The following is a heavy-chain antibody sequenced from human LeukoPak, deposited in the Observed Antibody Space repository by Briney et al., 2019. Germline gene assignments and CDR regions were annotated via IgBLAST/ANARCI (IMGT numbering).Heavy chain of an antibody. Sequence: GGSLKISGKGFGYTFTSFGIGWVRPVPRKGLGWMGIIYPGDSDTRYSPSFQGQVTISADKSLSTAYLQWSSLKASDTAMYYCARHRLFSGINCWGQGTLVTVSS. J-gene: IGHJ4*02. CDR2: IYPGDSDT. V-gene: IGHV5-51*01. CDR3: ARHRLFSGINC. D-gene: IGHD1-26*01. CDR1: GYTFTSFG.